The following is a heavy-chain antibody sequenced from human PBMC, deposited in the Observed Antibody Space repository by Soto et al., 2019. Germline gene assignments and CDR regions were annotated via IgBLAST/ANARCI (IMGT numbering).Heavy chain of an antibody. Sequence: EVQLLESGRGLVQPGGSLRLSCAASEFTFTNYAMSWVRQAPGKGLEWVSAISSSGVSFHYADSVKGRFTISRDISKNTVYLEMNSLRAEDTAVYYCAKDRGTNYYYYGMDVWGQGTTVTVSS. CDR3: AKDRGTNYYYYGMDV. CDR2: ISSSGVSF. V-gene: IGHV3-23*01. J-gene: IGHJ6*02. D-gene: IGHD1-7*01. CDR1: EFTFTNYA.